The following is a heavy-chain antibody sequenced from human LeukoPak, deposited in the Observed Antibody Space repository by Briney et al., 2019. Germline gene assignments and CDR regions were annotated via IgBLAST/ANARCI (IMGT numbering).Heavy chain of an antibody. D-gene: IGHD3-16*01. Sequence: SETLSLTCSVSGGSISSFSYYWGWIRQPPGKGLEWIGSIYFGGRTYNNPSLKSRVTIPVDTSKNQFSLRLRSVTAADTAVYYCARLDYDRGDFDLRADAFDIWGQGTLVAVSS. CDR2: IYFGGRT. V-gene: IGHV4-39*01. J-gene: IGHJ3*02. CDR3: ARLDYDRGDFDLRADAFDI. CDR1: GGSISSFSYY.